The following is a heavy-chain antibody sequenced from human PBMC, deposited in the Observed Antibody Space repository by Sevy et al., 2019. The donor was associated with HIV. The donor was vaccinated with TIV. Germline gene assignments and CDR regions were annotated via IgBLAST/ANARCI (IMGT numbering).Heavy chain of an antibody. D-gene: IGHD3-10*01. CDR1: GGSISSGGYF. J-gene: IGHJ4*02. Sequence: SETLSLTCTVSGGSISSGGYFWTWIRQHPGKGLEWIGHIHYSWTTYYNPSLKSRLSISVDTSKNQFSLKVRSVTAADTAAYYCARGVWLGGLTIGGLQYFDYWGQGTVVTVSS. CDR3: ARGVWLGGLTIGGLQYFDY. CDR2: IHYSWTT. V-gene: IGHV4-31*03.